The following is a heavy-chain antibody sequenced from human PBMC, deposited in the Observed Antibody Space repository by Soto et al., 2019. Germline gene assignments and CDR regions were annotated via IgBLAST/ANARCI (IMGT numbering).Heavy chain of an antibody. CDR2: INPNSGGT. D-gene: IGHD5-12*01. Sequence: ASVKVSCKASGYTFTGYYMHWVRQAPGQGLEWMGWINPNSGGTNYAQKFQGRVTMTRDTSISTAYMELSRLRSDDTAVYYCARAGYLPYYYYGMDVWGQGTTVTVSS. J-gene: IGHJ6*02. CDR3: ARAGYLPYYYYGMDV. V-gene: IGHV1-2*02. CDR1: GYTFTGYY.